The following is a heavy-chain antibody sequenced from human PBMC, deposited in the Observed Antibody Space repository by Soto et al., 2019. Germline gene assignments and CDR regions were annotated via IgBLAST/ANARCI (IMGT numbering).Heavy chain of an antibody. J-gene: IGHJ4*02. CDR1: GVTFSDLD. V-gene: IGHV3-72*01. CDR2: IRKKANRYSA. D-gene: IGHD1-26*01. CDR3: SRFSMSYTSALDY. Sequence: EVQLVESGGGLVQPGGSLRLSCAASGVTFSDLDMDWVRQAPGKGLEWVGGIRKKANRYSAEYAASVKGRFTISRDESKNSLYLQINSLKTEDTYVYYCSRFSMSYTSALDYWGQGPLVTVSS.